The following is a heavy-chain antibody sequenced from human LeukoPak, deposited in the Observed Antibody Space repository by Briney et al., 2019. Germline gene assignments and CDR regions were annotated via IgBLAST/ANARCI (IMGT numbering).Heavy chain of an antibody. CDR1: GFTFSSHW. D-gene: IGHD4-17*01. J-gene: IGHJ3*01. CDR2: IMQDGSEK. Sequence: GGYLRLSCIASGFTFSSHWMNWVRQAPGKGLEWVANIMQDGSEKYYVDSVKGRFIISRDNAKNSLYLQMNSLRAEDTAVYYCARESTKYGAYVSGFDFWGQGTMVTVSS. V-gene: IGHV3-7*01. CDR3: ARESTKYGAYVSGFDF.